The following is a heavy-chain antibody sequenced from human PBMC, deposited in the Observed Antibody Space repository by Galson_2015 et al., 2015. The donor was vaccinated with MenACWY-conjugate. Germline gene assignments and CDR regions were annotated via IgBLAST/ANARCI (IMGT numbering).Heavy chain of an antibody. CDR3: ARDTFRSCSASGCLGVSDY. D-gene: IGHD6-25*01. CDR1: GFTFNNFG. V-gene: IGHV3-30*15. CDR2: LSYDGSVK. J-gene: IGHJ4*02. Sequence: SLRLSCAASGFTFNNFGIHWVRRAPGKGLEWVAFLSYDGSVKSYADSVKGRFAISRDNSENTLYLQMSSLSIDDTAVYYCARDTFRSCSASGCLGVSDYGGPGTPVTVSS.